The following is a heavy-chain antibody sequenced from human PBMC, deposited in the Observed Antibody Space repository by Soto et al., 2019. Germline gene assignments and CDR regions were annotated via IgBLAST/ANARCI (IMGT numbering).Heavy chain of an antibody. D-gene: IGHD3-16*02. CDR1: GFPFSNYA. Sequence: EVELLESGGAFIQPGGSLRLSCAASGFPFSNYAMAWVRQASGKGLEWVSGISGNSGHAFYADSVKGRFTSSRDNSRNTLYLQMESLRDEDTATYYCARAPSEYIWGSYLRYFEYWGQGTLVAVSS. V-gene: IGHV3-23*01. J-gene: IGHJ4*02. CDR2: ISGNSGHA. CDR3: ARAPSEYIWGSYLRYFEY.